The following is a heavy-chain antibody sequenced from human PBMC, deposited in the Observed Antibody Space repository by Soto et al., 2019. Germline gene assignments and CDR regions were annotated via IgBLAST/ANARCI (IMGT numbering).Heavy chain of an antibody. CDR1: GGSVSGYH. CDR2: IYYSGST. D-gene: IGHD4-17*01. J-gene: IGHJ4*02. CDR3: TRGTVTTYYFDY. Sequence: SETLSLTCTVSGGSVSGYHWSWIRQAPGKGLEWIGYIYYSGSTNYNPSLKSRVTMSVETSKNELSLKVYSVIAADTAVYYCTRGTVTTYYFDYWGQGTLVTVSS. V-gene: IGHV4-59*02.